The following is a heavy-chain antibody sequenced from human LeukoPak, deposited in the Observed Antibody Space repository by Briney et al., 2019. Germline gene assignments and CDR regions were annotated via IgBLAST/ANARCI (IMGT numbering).Heavy chain of an antibody. CDR1: GGTFSSYA. CDR2: IIPILGIA. V-gene: IGHV1-69*04. Sequence: ASVKVSCKASGGTFSSYAISWVRQAPGQGLEWMGRIIPILGIANYAQKFQGRVTITADKSTSTAYMELSSLRSEDTAVYYCARADSSSPAFHYWGQGTLVTVSS. CDR3: ARADSSSPAFHY. D-gene: IGHD6-6*01. J-gene: IGHJ4*02.